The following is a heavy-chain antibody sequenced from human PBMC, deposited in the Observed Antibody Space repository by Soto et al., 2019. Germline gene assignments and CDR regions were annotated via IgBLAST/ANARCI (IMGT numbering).Heavy chain of an antibody. D-gene: IGHD3-16*01. V-gene: IGHV4-34*01. J-gene: IGHJ4*02. CDR2: INHSGST. CDR3: AKHGLTAYMAYYFDL. CDR1: GGSFSGYY. Sequence: SETLSLTCAVYGGSFSGYYWTWIRQPPGTGLEWIGEINHSGSTNYNPSLKSRVTISVDTSKNQFSLKLTSVTAADTAVYYCAKHGLTAYMAYYFDLWGRGTLVTVSS.